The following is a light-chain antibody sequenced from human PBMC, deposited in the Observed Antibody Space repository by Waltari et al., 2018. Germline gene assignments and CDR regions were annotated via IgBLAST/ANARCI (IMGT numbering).Light chain of an antibody. CDR1: KSNIRTDFA. CDR2: SFS. Sequence: QSVLTQPPSVSGAPGQRVTISCSGTKSNIRTDFAVHWYQQVPGTAPKLLLHSFSNRPSGVSDRFSGFKSGASASLVITGLQAEDEAMYYCQSYDTTLSAVVFGGGTRLTV. V-gene: IGLV1-40*01. CDR3: QSYDTTLSAVV. J-gene: IGLJ2*01.